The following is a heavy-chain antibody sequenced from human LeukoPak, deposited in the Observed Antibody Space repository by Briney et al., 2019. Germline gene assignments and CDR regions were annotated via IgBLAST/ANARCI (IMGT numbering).Heavy chain of an antibody. D-gene: IGHD2-2*01. Sequence: GGSLRLSCAASGLTINNYWMSWVRQAPGKGLEWVANIRQDGGATFYVDSVKGRFTISRDNAKNSLYLQMNSLRAEDTAVYYCARGGTYQPLLGYWGQGTLVTVSS. V-gene: IGHV3-7*01. CDR3: ARGGTYQPLLGY. CDR2: IRQDGGAT. J-gene: IGHJ4*02. CDR1: GLTINNYW.